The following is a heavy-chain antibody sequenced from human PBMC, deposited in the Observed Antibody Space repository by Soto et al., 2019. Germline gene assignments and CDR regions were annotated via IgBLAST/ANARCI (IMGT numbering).Heavy chain of an antibody. CDR1: GYTYISYS. V-gene: IGHV1-3*01. D-gene: IGHD3-22*01. CDR3: ARAISGYVT. CDR2: INAGNGNT. J-gene: IGHJ5*02. Sequence: VKVSCKASGYTYISYSMHWVRQAPGQRLEWMGWINAGNGNTRYSQKFQGRVTLTRDTSASTAYMDLGSLRSEDTAIYYCARAISGYVTWGQGTLVTVSS.